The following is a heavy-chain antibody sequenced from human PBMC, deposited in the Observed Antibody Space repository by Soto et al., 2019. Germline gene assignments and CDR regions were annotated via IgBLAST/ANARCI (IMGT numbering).Heavy chain of an antibody. CDR1: GFTFISHA. CDR3: AKYCHSTSPSPLDY. Sequence: GGSLRLCWSASGFTFISHAVSWVSQAPGKGLEWVSAISGSGGSTYYADSVKGRFTISRDNSKNTLYLQMNSRRAEDTAVYYCAKYCHSTSPSPLDYWGQGTLVTVSS. CDR2: ISGSGGST. D-gene: IGHD2-2*01. J-gene: IGHJ4*02. V-gene: IGHV3-23*01.